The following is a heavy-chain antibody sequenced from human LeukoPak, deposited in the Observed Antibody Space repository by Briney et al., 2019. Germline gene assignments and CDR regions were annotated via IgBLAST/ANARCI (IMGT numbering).Heavy chain of an antibody. CDR1: GFTFSNAW. V-gene: IGHV3-53*01. D-gene: IGHD2-2*01. CDR3: ARDIVVVPAAIDYYYMDV. CDR2: IYSGGTT. Sequence: GGSLRLSCAASGFTFSNAWMSWVRQAPGKGLEWVSVIYSGGTTYYADSVKGRFSISRDNSKNTLFLQMNSLRAEDTAVYYCARDIVVVPAAIDYYYMDVWGKGTTVTVSS. J-gene: IGHJ6*03.